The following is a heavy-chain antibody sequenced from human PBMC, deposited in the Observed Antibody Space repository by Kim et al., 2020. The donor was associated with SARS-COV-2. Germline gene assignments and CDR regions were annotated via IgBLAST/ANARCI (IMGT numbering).Heavy chain of an antibody. J-gene: IGHJ4*02. CDR1: RGSISSYY. Sequence: SETLSLTCTVSRGSISSYYWSWIRQPPGKGLEWIGYIYYSGNTNYNPPLKSRVTISVDTSKNQFSLKLTSVTAADTAVYFCARGGVNWTFDYWGQGILVTVS. V-gene: IGHV4-59*13. CDR3: ARGGVNWTFDY. CDR2: IYYSGNT. D-gene: IGHD3-3*01.